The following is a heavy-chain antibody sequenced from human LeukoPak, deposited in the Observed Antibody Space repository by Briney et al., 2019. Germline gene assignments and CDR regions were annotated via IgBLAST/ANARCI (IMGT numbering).Heavy chain of an antibody. Sequence: PSETLSLTCTVSGGSISSGNYYWGWIRQPPGKGLEWIASIHSTGSTFYNPSLKSRVTISADTSKNQFSLKLNSVTAADSAVYYCARRHYYGSGSYYPWGQGTQVTVSS. CDR3: ARRHYYGSGSYYP. D-gene: IGHD3-10*01. V-gene: IGHV4-39*01. CDR2: IHSTGST. J-gene: IGHJ4*02. CDR1: GGSISSGNYY.